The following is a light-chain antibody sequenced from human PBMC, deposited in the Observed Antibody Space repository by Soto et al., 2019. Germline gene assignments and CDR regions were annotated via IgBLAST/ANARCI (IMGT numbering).Light chain of an antibody. CDR1: QGISSW. CDR2: AAS. J-gene: IGKJ5*01. V-gene: IGKV1-12*01. Sequence: DIQMTQSPSTLSASVLDIVTISFLASQGISSWLAWYQQKPGKATNLLIYAASSSQSGVPSRFSGSGSGTDFTLTISSLQPEDFATYYCQQANSFPPTFGQGTRLEIK. CDR3: QQANSFPPT.